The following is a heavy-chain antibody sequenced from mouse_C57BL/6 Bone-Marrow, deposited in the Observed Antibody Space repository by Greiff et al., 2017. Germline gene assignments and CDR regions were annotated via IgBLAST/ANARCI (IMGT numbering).Heavy chain of an antibody. CDR3: TTDCDWFAY. D-gene: IGHD2-13*01. V-gene: IGHV14-4*01. CDR2: IDPENGDT. Sequence: EVQLVESGAELVRPGASVKLSCTASGFNIQDDYMHWVKQRPEQGLEWIGWIDPENGDTEYASKFQGKATITADTSSNTAYLQPSSLTSEDTAVYYCTTDCDWFAYWGQGTLVTVSA. CDR1: GFNIQDDY. J-gene: IGHJ3*01.